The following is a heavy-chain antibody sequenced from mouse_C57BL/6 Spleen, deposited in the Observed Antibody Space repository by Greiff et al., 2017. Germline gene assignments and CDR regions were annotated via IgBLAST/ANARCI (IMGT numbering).Heavy chain of an antibody. CDR3: ARPYYSNYETMDY. D-gene: IGHD2-5*01. Sequence: QVQLQQPGAELVKPGASVKLSCKASGYTFTSYWMQWVKQRPGQGLEWIGEIDPSDSYTNYNQKFKGKATLTVDTSSSPAYMQLSSLTSEDSAVYYCARPYYSNYETMDYWGQGTSVTVSS. J-gene: IGHJ4*01. V-gene: IGHV1-50*01. CDR2: IDPSDSYT. CDR1: GYTFTSYW.